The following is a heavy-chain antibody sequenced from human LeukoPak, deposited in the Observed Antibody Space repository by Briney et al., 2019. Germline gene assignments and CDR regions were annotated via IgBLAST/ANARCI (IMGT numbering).Heavy chain of an antibody. CDR1: GYTFTSYA. D-gene: IGHD3-10*01. V-gene: IGHV1-3*01. Sequence: ASVKVSCKASGYTFTSYAMHWVRQAPGQRLEWMGWINAGNGNTKYSQKFQGRVTITRDASASTAYMELSSLRSEDTAVHYCASSPRGYYGSGRGHLDYWGQGTLVTVSS. CDR3: ASSPRGYYGSGRGHLDY. CDR2: INAGNGNT. J-gene: IGHJ4*02.